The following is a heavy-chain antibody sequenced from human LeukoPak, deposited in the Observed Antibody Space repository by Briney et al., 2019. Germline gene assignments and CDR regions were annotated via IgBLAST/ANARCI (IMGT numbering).Heavy chain of an antibody. V-gene: IGHV1-46*01. D-gene: IGHD1-26*01. CDR1: GYTFTSYY. CDR3: ASSQEPHQVDY. CDR2: INPSGGST. Sequence: ASVKVSCKASGYTFTSYYMHWVRQAPGQGLEWMGIINPSGGSTSYAQKFQGRVTMTRDTSTSTVYMELSSLRSEDTAVYHCASSQEPHQVDYWGQGTLVTVSS. J-gene: IGHJ4*02.